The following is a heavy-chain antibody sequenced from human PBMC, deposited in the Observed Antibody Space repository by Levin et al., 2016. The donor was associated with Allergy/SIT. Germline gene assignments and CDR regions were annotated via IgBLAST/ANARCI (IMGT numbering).Heavy chain of an antibody. V-gene: IGHV5-10-1*01. J-gene: IGHJ4*02. CDR2: INPSNSYT. CDR1: GYSFMHYW. Sequence: KVSCKASGYSFMHYWIGWVRQMPGKGLEWIGTINPSNSYTKYSPSFQGHVTMSVDTSITAAYLQWNILKATDAAMYYCVRVQTGTVFVIGYWGQGTLLTVSS. D-gene: IGHD3-16*02. CDR3: VRVQTGTVFVIGY.